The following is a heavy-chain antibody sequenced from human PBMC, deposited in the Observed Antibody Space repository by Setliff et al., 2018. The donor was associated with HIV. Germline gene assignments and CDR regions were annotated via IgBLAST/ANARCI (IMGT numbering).Heavy chain of an antibody. J-gene: IGHJ4*02. CDR3: ARETSWIYGHFDY. D-gene: IGHD4-17*01. CDR1: GYVFSSYA. CDR2: INTNTGNP. Sequence: ASVKVSCKASGYVFSSYAVHWVRQAPGQGLEWMGWINTNTGNPMYAQGFTRRFVFSLDTSLSTAYLQISSLKAEDTAVYYCARETSWIYGHFDYWAQGTLVTVSS. V-gene: IGHV7-4-1*02.